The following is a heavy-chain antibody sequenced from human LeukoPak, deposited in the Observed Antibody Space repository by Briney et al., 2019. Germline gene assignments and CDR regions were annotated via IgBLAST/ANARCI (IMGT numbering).Heavy chain of an antibody. J-gene: IGHJ4*02. V-gene: IGHV3-7*04. Sequence: PGGSETLLCAASGFPFSSYWVSWVRQAPGKGLEWVANIKQDGCEKYYVDSVKGRFTISRDNAKNSLYLQMNSLRAEDTAVYYCARADGGIAAAGGEVGEDYWGQ. D-gene: IGHD6-13*01. CDR1: GFPFSSYW. CDR2: IKQDGCEK. CDR3: ARADGGIAAAGGEVGEDY.